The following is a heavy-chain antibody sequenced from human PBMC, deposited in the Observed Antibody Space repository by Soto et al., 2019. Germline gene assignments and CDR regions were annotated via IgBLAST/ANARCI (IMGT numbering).Heavy chain of an antibody. D-gene: IGHD6-19*01. V-gene: IGHV4-39*01. CDR2: IYYSGST. Sequence: QLQLQESGPGLVKPSETLSLTCTVSGGSISSSSYYWGWIRQPPGKGLEWIGSIYYSGSTYYNPSLKSRVTITVDTPKNQFALKLSSVTAADTAVYYCARGIPGYRSGWKTYFDYWGQGTLVTVSS. CDR3: ARGIPGYRSGWKTYFDY. CDR1: GGSISSSSYY. J-gene: IGHJ4*02.